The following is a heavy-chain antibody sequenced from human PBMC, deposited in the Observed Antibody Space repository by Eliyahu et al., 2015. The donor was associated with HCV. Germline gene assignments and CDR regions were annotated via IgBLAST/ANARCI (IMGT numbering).Heavy chain of an antibody. J-gene: IGHJ4*02. CDR3: ARDLRYDSSGYYPTALDH. CDR1: GFTFSTYG. Sequence: QVQLVESGGGVVQPGRSLRLSCGASGFTFSTYGMHWVRQAPGKGLEWVAVIWKDERSKYYADSVKGRFTISRDNSKNTLYLQMNSLRAEDAAVYYCARDLRYDSSGYYPTALDHWGQGTLVTVSS. D-gene: IGHD3-22*01. CDR2: IWKDERSK. V-gene: IGHV3-33*01.